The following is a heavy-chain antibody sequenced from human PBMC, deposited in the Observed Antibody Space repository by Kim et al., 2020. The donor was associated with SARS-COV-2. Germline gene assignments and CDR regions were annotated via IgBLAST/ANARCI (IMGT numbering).Heavy chain of an antibody. Sequence: SETLSLTCTVSGGSISSYYWSWIRQPPGKGLEWIGYIYYSGSTNYNPSLKSRVTMSVDTSKNQFSLKLSSVTAADTAVYYCASYSSGYFDYWGQGTLVTVSS. V-gene: IGHV4-59*08. CDR1: GGSISSYY. J-gene: IGHJ4*02. D-gene: IGHD6-19*01. CDR2: IYYSGST. CDR3: ASYSSGYFDY.